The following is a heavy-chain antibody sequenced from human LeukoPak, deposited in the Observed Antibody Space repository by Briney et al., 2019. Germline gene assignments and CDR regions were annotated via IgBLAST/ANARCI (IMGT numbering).Heavy chain of an antibody. CDR3: TTDTGDRVYDSSGYYYSFDY. Sequence: GGSLRLSCAASGFTFSNAWMSWVRQAPGKGLEWVGRIKSKTDGGTTDYAAPVKGRFTISRDDSKNTLYLQMNSLKTEDTAVYYCTTDTGDRVYDSSGYYYSFDYWGQGTLVTVSS. V-gene: IGHV3-15*01. CDR1: GFTFSNAW. CDR2: IKSKTDGGTT. D-gene: IGHD3-22*01. J-gene: IGHJ4*02.